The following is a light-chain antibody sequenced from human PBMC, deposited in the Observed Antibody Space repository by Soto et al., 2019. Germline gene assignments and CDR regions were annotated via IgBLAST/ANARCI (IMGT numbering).Light chain of an antibody. Sequence: EIVLTQSPVTLSLSPGERATLSCTASQTVRSNSLAWYQHRPGQAPRLLMYDASSRPPGIPDRFSGSGSGTDFTLTISRLEPEDFAVYYCQHSATFGPGTKVDIK. CDR1: QTVRSNS. CDR3: QHSAT. J-gene: IGKJ3*01. CDR2: DAS. V-gene: IGKV3-20*01.